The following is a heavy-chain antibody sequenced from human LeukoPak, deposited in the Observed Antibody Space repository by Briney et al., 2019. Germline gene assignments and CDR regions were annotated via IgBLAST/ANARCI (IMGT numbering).Heavy chain of an antibody. J-gene: IGHJ4*02. CDR1: GDSISSGAYY. D-gene: IGHD2-8*01. CDR3: ARDVSPNGVVDY. Sequence: SETLSLTCTASGDSISSGAYYWGWIRQPPGKGLEWIGSIYYSGSTYDNPSLKSRVTISVDTSRNQYSLKLSSVTAADTAVYYCARDVSPNGVVDYWGQGTLVTVSS. CDR2: IYYSGST. V-gene: IGHV4-39*07.